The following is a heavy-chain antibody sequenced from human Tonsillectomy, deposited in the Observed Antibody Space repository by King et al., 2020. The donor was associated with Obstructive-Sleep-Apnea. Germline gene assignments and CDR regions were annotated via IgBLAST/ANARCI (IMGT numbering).Heavy chain of an antibody. CDR3: ARSSYRDSWYPPDY. J-gene: IGHJ4*02. Sequence: QLVQSGGGVFQPGRSLRLSCSASRFTFETYAIHWVRQAPGKGLDWIGITSYDGTKKSYADSFKGRFTISRDNSKNTVYLQMNSLRLEDTAKYYCARSSYRDSWYPPDYWGQGTLVTVSS. V-gene: IGHV3-30*04. CDR1: RFTFETYA. CDR2: TSYDGTKK. D-gene: IGHD6-13*01.